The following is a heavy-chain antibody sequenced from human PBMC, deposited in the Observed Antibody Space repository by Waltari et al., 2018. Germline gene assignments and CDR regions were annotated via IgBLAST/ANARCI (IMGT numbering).Heavy chain of an antibody. J-gene: IGHJ4*02. V-gene: IGHV4-59*01. CDR1: GGSISSYY. CDR2: IYYSGST. D-gene: IGHD3-10*01. Sequence: QVQLQESGPGLVKPSETLSLNCTVSGGSISSYYWSWIRQPPGKGLEWVGYIYYSGSTNYNPSLKSRVTISVDTSKNQFSLKLSSVTAADTAVYYCARGGVLDYWGQGTLVTVSS. CDR3: ARGGVLDY.